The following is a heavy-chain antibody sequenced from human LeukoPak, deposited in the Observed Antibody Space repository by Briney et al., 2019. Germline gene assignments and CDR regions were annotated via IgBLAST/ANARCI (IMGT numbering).Heavy chain of an antibody. Sequence: PSETLSLTCTVSGGSISGSSCYWGWIRQPPGKGLEWIASIYYSGSTYYDPSLKSRVTISLDTSKSQFSLKLSSVTAADTAIYYCARREGYFDYWGQGNLVTVSS. CDR3: ARREGYFDY. CDR2: IYYSGST. J-gene: IGHJ4*02. V-gene: IGHV4-39*01. CDR1: GGSISGSSCY.